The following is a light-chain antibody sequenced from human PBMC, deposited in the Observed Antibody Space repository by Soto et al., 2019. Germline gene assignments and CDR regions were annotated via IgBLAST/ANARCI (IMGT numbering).Light chain of an antibody. CDR2: DAS. J-gene: IGKJ1*01. CDR3: QQRSTSHWT. V-gene: IGKV3-11*01. Sequence: EIVLTQSPGTLSLSPGERATLSCRASQSVSTYLAWYQQKPGQAPRLLIYDASNRATGIPARFSGSGSGTDFTLTISSLEPEDFAVYYCQQRSTSHWTFGQGTKGDIK. CDR1: QSVSTY.